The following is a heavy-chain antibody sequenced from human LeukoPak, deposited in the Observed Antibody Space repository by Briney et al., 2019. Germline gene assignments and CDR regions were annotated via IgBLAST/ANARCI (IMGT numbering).Heavy chain of an antibody. CDR2: IYDSGTT. V-gene: IGHV3-53*01. Sequence: GGSLRLSCAASGFTVSSNYMSWVRQAPGKGLEWVSVIYDSGTTYYADSVKGRFLIFRDTSKNTVDLQMNSLRVEDTAVYYCAGRRSSGWYAYWGQGTLVTVSS. D-gene: IGHD6-19*01. CDR1: GFTVSSNY. J-gene: IGHJ4*02. CDR3: AGRRSSGWYAY.